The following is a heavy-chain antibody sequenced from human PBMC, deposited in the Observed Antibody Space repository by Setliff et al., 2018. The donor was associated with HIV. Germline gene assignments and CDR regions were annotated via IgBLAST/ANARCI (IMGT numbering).Heavy chain of an antibody. D-gene: IGHD6-13*01. CDR2: ISAYNGNT. V-gene: IGHV1-18*01. CDR3: ARDPPLAAAGGPDAFDI. CDR1: GYTFTSYG. J-gene: IGHJ3*02. Sequence: ASVKVSCKASGYTFTSYGISWVRQAPGQGLEWMGWISAYNGNTNYAQKFQGRVTMTTDTSTSTAYMELRSLRSDDTAVYYCARDPPLAAAGGPDAFDIWGQGTMVTVSS.